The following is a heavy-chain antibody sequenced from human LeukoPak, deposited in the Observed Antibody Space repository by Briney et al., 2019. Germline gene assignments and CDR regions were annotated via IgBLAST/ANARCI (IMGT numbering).Heavy chain of an antibody. J-gene: IGHJ3*02. Sequence: GGSLRLSCTASGFIFSSYWMHWVRQAPGKGLVWLSRINSDGNITTYADSVRGRFTISRDNAKNTLYLQMSSLRVDDTAVYFCARRGLVPAFDIWGQGTVISVTS. CDR3: ARRGLVPAFDI. CDR2: INSDGNIT. V-gene: IGHV3-74*01. D-gene: IGHD3-10*02. CDR1: GFIFSSYW.